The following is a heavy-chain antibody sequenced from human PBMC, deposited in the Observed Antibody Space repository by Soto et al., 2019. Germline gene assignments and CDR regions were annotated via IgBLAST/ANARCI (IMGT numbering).Heavy chain of an antibody. Sequence: GGSLRLSCAASGFTFSTYWMSWVRQAPGKGLEWVANIKQDGSEKYYVDSVKGRFTISRGNAKNSLYLQMNSLRDEDTAVYYCAREVRYFDYWGQGTLVTVSS. CDR1: GFTFSTYW. D-gene: IGHD1-1*01. CDR2: IKQDGSEK. V-gene: IGHV3-7*05. CDR3: AREVRYFDY. J-gene: IGHJ4*02.